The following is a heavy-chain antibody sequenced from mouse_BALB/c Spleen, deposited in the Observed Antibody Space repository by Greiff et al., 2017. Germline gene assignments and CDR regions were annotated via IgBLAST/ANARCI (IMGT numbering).Heavy chain of an antibody. D-gene: IGHD2-3*01. CDR3: ARWKDGYYFDY. CDR2: INPSNGRT. CDR1: GYTFTSYW. Sequence: VQLQQPGAELVKPGASVKLSCKASGYTFTSYWMHWVKQRPGQGLEWIGEINPSNGRTNYNEKFKSKATLTVDKSSSTAYMQLSSLTSEDSAVYYCARWKDGYYFDYWGQGTTLTVSS. V-gene: IGHV1S81*02. J-gene: IGHJ2*01.